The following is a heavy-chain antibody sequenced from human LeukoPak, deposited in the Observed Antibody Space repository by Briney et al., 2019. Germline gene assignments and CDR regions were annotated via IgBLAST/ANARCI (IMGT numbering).Heavy chain of an antibody. CDR1: GGSVSSDY. Sequence: SETLSLTCSVSGGSVSSDYWSWIRHSPGTGLEWIGYIYHPTTTNYNPSLKSRVSMSLDTSKNQFSLDLTSVTAADTAMYFCATGHSSGWFDFWDRGTLVTVSS. D-gene: IGHD6-19*01. CDR2: IYHPTTT. CDR3: ATGHSSGWFDF. J-gene: IGHJ4*02. V-gene: IGHV4-59*02.